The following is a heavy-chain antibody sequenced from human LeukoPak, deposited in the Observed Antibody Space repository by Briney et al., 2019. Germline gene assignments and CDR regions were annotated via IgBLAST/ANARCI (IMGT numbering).Heavy chain of an antibody. V-gene: IGHV3-33*01. CDR3: ARDIAAAGPPFDY. J-gene: IGHJ4*02. D-gene: IGHD6-13*01. CDR2: IWYGGSNK. Sequence: GRSLSLSCAASGFTFSSYGMHWVRQAPGKGLEWVAVIWYGGSNKYYADSVKGRFTISRDNSKNTLYLQMNSLRAEDTAVYYCARDIAAAGPPFDYWGQGTLVTVSS. CDR1: GFTFSSYG.